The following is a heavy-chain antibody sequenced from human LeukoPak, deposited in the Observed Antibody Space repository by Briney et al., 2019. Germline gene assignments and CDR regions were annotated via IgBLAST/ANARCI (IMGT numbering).Heavy chain of an antibody. CDR3: ATGLGYCSSTSCPDY. J-gene: IGHJ4*02. CDR1: GYTFTDYY. D-gene: IGHD2-2*01. CDR2: VDPEDGET. Sequence: ASVKVSCKVSGYTFTDYYMHWVQQAPGKGLEWMGLVDPEDGETIYAEKFQGRVTITADTSTDTAYMELSSLRSEDMAVYYCATGLGYCSSTSCPDYWGQGTLVTVSS. V-gene: IGHV1-69-2*01.